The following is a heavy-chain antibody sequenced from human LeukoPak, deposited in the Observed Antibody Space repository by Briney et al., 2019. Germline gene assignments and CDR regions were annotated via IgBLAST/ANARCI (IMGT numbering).Heavy chain of an antibody. D-gene: IGHD6-6*01. CDR1: GYTFTGYY. CDR3: AREQLVVEGRAFDI. Sequence: GASVKVSCKASGYTFTGYYRHWVRQAPGQGLEWMGWINPNSGGTNYAQKFQGRVTMTRDTSISTAYMELSRLRSDDTAVYYCAREQLVVEGRAFDIWGQGTMVTVSS. CDR2: INPNSGGT. V-gene: IGHV1-2*02. J-gene: IGHJ3*02.